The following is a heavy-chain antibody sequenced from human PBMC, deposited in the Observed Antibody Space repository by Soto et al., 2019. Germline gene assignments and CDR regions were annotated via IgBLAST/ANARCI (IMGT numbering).Heavy chain of an antibody. CDR3: ARVAHGGYYYYYMDV. Sequence: QVQLVQSGAEVKNPGASVKVSCKASGYTFTSYGISWVRQAPGQELEWMGWISAYNGNTNYAQKLQGRVTMTTDTSTSTAYMELRSLRSDDTAVYYCARVAHGGYYYYYMDVWGKGTTVTVSS. CDR1: GYTFTSYG. V-gene: IGHV1-18*01. CDR2: ISAYNGNT. J-gene: IGHJ6*03. D-gene: IGHD2-21*01.